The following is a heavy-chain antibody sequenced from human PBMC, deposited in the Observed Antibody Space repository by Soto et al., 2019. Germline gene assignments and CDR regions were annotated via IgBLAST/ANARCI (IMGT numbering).Heavy chain of an antibody. J-gene: IGHJ5*02. D-gene: IGHD3-3*01. V-gene: IGHV4-61*01. Sequence: PSETLSLTCTVSGGSVSSGSYYWSWIRQPPGKGLEWIGYIYYSGSTNYNPSLKSRVTISIDTSRNQFSLGLRSVTAADTAVYYCARDVGLQYDTGYSDFWTGKNNWFDPWGQGTLVTVSS. CDR1: GGSVSSGSYY. CDR3: ARDVGLQYDTGYSDFWTGKNNWFDP. CDR2: IYYSGST.